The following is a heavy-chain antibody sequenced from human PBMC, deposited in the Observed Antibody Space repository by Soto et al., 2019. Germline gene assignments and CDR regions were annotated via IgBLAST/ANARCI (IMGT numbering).Heavy chain of an antibody. V-gene: IGHV3-21*01. D-gene: IGHD3-22*01. CDR3: ARDLSPDSSGYYYQYYFDY. J-gene: IGHJ4*02. Sequence: PGGSLRLSCAASGFTFSSYSMNWVRQAPGKGLEWVSSISSSSSYIYYADSVKGRFTISRDNAKNSLYLQMNSLRAEDTAVYYCARDLSPDSSGYYYQYYFDYWGQGTLVTVSS. CDR2: ISSSSSYI. CDR1: GFTFSSYS.